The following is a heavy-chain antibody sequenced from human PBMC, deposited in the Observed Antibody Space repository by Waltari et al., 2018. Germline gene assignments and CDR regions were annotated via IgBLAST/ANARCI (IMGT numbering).Heavy chain of an antibody. J-gene: IGHJ4*02. D-gene: IGHD3-3*01. V-gene: IGHV4-31*03. Sequence: QVQLQESGPGLVKPSQTLSLTCTVSGGSISSGGYYWGWIRQHPGKGLEWIGYIYYSGSTYYNPSLKSRVTISVDTSKNQFSRKLSSVTAADTAVYYCARGQDFWSGYYYDYWGQGTLVTVSS. CDR1: GGSISSGGYY. CDR3: ARGQDFWSGYYYDY. CDR2: IYYSGST.